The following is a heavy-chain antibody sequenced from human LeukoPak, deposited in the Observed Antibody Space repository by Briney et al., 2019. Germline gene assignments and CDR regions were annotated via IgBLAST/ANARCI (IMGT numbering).Heavy chain of an antibody. CDR2: IYYSGST. J-gene: IGHJ4*02. Sequence: PSETLSLTCTVSGGSISSSSYYWGWIRQPPGKGLEWIGSIYYSGSTYYNPSLKNRVTISKDNSKNQFSLKLNSVTAADTAVYYCTTSSGWYSLNYWGQGVLITVSS. D-gene: IGHD1-26*01. V-gene: IGHV4-39*07. CDR1: GGSISSSSYY. CDR3: TTSSGWYSLNY.